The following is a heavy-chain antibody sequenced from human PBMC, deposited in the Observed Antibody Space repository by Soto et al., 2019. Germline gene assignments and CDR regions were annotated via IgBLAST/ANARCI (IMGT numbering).Heavy chain of an antibody. CDR2: IFSNDEK. D-gene: IGHD3-22*01. CDR3: ARMTTFPYFYDTSGFYFDY. CDR1: GFSLSDDRMG. V-gene: IGHV2-26*01. Sequence: QVTLKESGPVLVKPTETLTLTCTVSGFSLSDDRMGVTWIRQPPGKALEWLAHIFSNDEKSYNTSLKSRLTISKDTSKSQVVLTLANMDPMDTATYYCARMTTFPYFYDTSGFYFDYWGQGTLVTVSS. J-gene: IGHJ4*02.